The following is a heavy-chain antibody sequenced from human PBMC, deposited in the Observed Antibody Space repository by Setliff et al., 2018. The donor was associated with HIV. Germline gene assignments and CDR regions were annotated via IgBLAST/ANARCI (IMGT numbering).Heavy chain of an antibody. CDR2: IWDDGSNK. V-gene: IGHV3-33*06. Sequence: GGSLRLSCATSGFTFSNYGMNWVRQAPGKGLEWVAVIWDDGSNKKYVDSVKGRFTISRDNSKSTVYLQMDSLRAEDTAIYYCAKDDYVWGNPFDYWGQGTLVTVSS. D-gene: IGHD3-16*01. J-gene: IGHJ4*02. CDR1: GFTFSNYG. CDR3: AKDDYVWGNPFDY.